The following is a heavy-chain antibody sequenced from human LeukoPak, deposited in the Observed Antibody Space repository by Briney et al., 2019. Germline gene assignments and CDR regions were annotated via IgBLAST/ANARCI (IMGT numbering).Heavy chain of an antibody. Sequence: SETLSHTCTVSGGSISSYNWSWIRQPPGKGLEWIGYIYYSGSTNYNPSLESRVTISADTSKNQFSLKLSSVTAADTAVYYCARQGEDTYYFDYWGQGTLVTVSS. J-gene: IGHJ4*02. CDR1: GGSISSYN. V-gene: IGHV4-59*08. CDR2: IYYSGST. D-gene: IGHD3-16*01. CDR3: ARQGEDTYYFDY.